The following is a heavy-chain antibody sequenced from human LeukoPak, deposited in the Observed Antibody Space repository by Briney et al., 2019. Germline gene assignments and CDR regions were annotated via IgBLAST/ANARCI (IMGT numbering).Heavy chain of an antibody. D-gene: IGHD3-10*01. Sequence: GASLKVSCKASGYTFTSYDINWVRRATGQGLEWMGWMNPNSGNTGYAQKFQGRVIMTRNTSISTAYMELSSLRYEDTAVYYRARRGRASEIDYWGQGTLVTVSS. CDR3: ARRGRASEIDY. J-gene: IGHJ4*02. CDR1: GYTFTSYD. V-gene: IGHV1-8*01. CDR2: MNPNSGNT.